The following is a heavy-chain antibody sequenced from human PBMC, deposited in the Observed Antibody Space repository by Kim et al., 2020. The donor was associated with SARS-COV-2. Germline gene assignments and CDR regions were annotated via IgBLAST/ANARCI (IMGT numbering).Heavy chain of an antibody. D-gene: IGHD6-6*01. CDR3: ARVRRIAARPRGWYFDL. CDR2: INHSGST. Sequence: SETLSLTCAVYGGSFSGYYWSWIRQPPGKGLEWIGEINHSGSTNYNPSLKSRVTISVDTSKNQLSLKLSSLTAADTAVYYCARVRRIAARPRGWYFDLWG. J-gene: IGHJ2*01. CDR1: GGSFSGYY. V-gene: IGHV4-34*01.